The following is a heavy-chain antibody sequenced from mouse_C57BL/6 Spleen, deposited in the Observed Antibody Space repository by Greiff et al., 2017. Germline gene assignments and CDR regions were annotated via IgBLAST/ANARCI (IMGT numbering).Heavy chain of an antibody. D-gene: IGHD1-1*01. CDR2: ISSGGSYT. J-gene: IGHJ2*01. V-gene: IGHV5-6*02. CDR3: ARHGGYGSSKYYFDY. Sequence: DVMLVESGGDLVKPGGSLKLSCAASGFTFSSYGMSWVRQTPDKRLEWVATISSGGSYTYYPDSVKGRFTISRDNAKNTLYLQMSSLKSEDTAMYYCARHGGYGSSKYYFDYWGQGTTLTVSS. CDR1: GFTFSSYG.